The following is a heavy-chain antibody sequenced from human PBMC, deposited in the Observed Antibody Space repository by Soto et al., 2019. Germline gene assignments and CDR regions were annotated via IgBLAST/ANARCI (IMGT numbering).Heavy chain of an antibody. D-gene: IGHD2-2*01. CDR2: INHSGST. Sequence: QVQLQQWGAGLLKPSETLSLTCAVYGGSFSGYYWSWLRQPPGKGLVWIGEINHSGSTNYNPSLKSRVTISVDTSKYQCSLELSSVTAADTAVYYCARGGCSSTSCYARPYYYYYYMDFWGKGTTVTVSS. CDR3: ARGGCSSTSCYARPYYYYYYMDF. CDR1: GGSFSGYY. J-gene: IGHJ6*03. V-gene: IGHV4-34*01.